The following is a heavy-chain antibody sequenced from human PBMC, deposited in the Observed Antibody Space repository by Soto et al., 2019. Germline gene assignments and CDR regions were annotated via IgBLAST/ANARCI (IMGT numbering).Heavy chain of an antibody. D-gene: IGHD2-21*02. CDR3: AKHSPGDCPRDGFDI. CDR1: GFTFSSYA. V-gene: IGHV3-23*01. J-gene: IGHJ3*02. CDR2: ISGSGGNT. Sequence: GGSLRLSCAASGFTFSSYAMSWVRQAPGKGLEWVSVISGSGGNTYYADSVKGRFTISRDNSKNTLYLQMNSLRAEDTALYYCAKHSPGDCPRDGFDIWGQGTMVTVSS.